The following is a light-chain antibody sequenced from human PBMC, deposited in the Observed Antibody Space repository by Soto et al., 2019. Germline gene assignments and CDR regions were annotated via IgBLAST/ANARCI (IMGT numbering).Light chain of an antibody. V-gene: IGKV3-15*01. CDR1: QGVSRK. CDR3: QQYHTWPIT. CDR2: GAS. J-gene: IGKJ4*01. Sequence: VMSQSAATLSVAPGERVTFSCRASQGVSRKLAWYQHKPGQAPRLLISGASTGATGIPARFSGSGSGTEFTLTISSLQSEDCAIYYCQQYHTWPITFGGGTKVDIK.